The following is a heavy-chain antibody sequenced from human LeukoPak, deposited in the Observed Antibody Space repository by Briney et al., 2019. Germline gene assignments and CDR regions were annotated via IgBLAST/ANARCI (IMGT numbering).Heavy chain of an antibody. V-gene: IGHV1-2*02. CDR2: INPNSGGT. D-gene: IGHD6-19*01. J-gene: IGHJ4*02. CDR1: GYTFTGYY. CDR3: ARAAAVAGTFDY. Sequence: ASVKVSCKASGYTFTGYYMHWVRQAPGQGLEWMGWINPNSGGTNYAQKFQGRVTMTRDTSISTAYMELSRLRSDDTAVYYCARAAAVAGTFDYWGQGTLVTVSS.